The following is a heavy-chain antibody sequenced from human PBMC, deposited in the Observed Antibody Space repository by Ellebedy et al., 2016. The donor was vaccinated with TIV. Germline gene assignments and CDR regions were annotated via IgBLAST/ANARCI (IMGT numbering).Heavy chain of an antibody. CDR3: ARDVAAGIPTYYFDY. D-gene: IGHD6-13*01. V-gene: IGHV1-2*02. J-gene: IGHJ4*02. CDR1: GYTFTSYG. Sequence: AASVKVSCKASGYTFTSYGISWVRQAPGQGLEWMGWINPNSGGTNYAQKFQGRVTMTRDTSISTAYMELSRLRSDDTAVYYCARDVAAGIPTYYFDYWGQGTLVTVSS. CDR2: INPNSGGT.